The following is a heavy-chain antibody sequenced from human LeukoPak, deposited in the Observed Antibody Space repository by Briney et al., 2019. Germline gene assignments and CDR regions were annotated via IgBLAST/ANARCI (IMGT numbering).Heavy chain of an antibody. CDR3: ARSGGWLRFRYFDY. CDR1: GGSISSTTYY. Sequence: SETLSLTCIVSGGSISSTTYYWGWIRQPPGKRLEWIGSIYYSGNTYYNPSLKSRVTISIDTSKNQFSLKLSSVTAADTAVYYCARSGGWLRFRYFDYWGQGTLVTVSS. CDR2: IYYSGNT. V-gene: IGHV4-39*07. D-gene: IGHD5-12*01. J-gene: IGHJ4*02.